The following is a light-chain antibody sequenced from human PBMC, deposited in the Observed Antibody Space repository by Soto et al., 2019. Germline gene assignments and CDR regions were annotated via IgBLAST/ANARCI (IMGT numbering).Light chain of an antibody. CDR1: TGAVTSGHW. CDR3: CLSHGGVVV. Sequence: QAVVTQESSLPVSPGGTVTVTCGSSTGAVTSGHWPYWFQQRPGQAPRTLIYDTNIKHSWTPGRFSGSLLGGKAALTLSGAQPEDEADYYCCLSHGGVVVFGGGTRLTVL. CDR2: DTN. V-gene: IGLV7-46*01. J-gene: IGLJ2*01.